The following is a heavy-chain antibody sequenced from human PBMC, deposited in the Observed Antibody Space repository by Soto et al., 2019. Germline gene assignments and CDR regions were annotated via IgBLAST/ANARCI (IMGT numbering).Heavy chain of an antibody. J-gene: IGHJ6*04. CDR3: ARRIPFGSGMAV. D-gene: IGHD2-21*01. Sequence: EVQLVESGGGLVQPGGSLRLSCAASGFTFSSYAMHWVRQAPGKGLEYVSAITSNGGNTDYASSVKGRFTISRDNSKNTLYLQMGSLRAENMAVYYCARRIPFGSGMAVWGKGTTVTVSS. V-gene: IGHV3-64*01. CDR2: ITSNGGNT. CDR1: GFTFSSYA.